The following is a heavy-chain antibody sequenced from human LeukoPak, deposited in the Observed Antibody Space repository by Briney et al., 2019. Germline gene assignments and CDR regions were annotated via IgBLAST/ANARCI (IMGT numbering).Heavy chain of an antibody. Sequence: GGSLRLSCAVSGFTFSSYCMHWVRQAPGKGLQWVSSISCSSSYIYYADSVKGRFTNSRPNAKTSLYLQMSSLRVEDTAVYYCARDRGDSGSYSLFDYWGQGTLVTVSS. J-gene: IGHJ4*02. CDR2: ISCSSSYI. CDR3: ARDRGDSGSYSLFDY. V-gene: IGHV3-21*01. CDR1: GFTFSSYC. D-gene: IGHD3-10*01.